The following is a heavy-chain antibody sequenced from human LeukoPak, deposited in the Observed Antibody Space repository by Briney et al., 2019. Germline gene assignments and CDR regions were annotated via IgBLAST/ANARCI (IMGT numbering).Heavy chain of an antibody. D-gene: IGHD3-10*02. CDR3: ARHVYGEGIVV. Sequence: SETLSLTCTVSGGSLNGYYWGWLRQPPGKGLECIGYIHSSEGTAHNASLKSRLTISLDTSKNQFSLTLSSVTAADTAVYYCARHVYGEGIVVWGKGTTVTVSS. V-gene: IGHV4-59*08. CDR1: GGSLNGYY. J-gene: IGHJ6*04. CDR2: IHSSEGT.